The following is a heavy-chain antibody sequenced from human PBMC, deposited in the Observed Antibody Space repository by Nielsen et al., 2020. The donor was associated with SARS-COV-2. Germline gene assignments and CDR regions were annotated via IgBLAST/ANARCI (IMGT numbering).Heavy chain of an antibody. CDR1: GFTFSGHS. V-gene: IGHV3-53*05. Sequence: GGSLRLSCAASGFTFSGHSMSWVRQAPGKGLEWVSVIYSGGSTYYADSVKGRFTISRDNSKNTLYLQMNSLRAEDTAWYYCAKEGDYGDYNWFDPWGQGTLVTVSS. CDR2: IYSGGST. CDR3: AKEGDYGDYNWFDP. D-gene: IGHD4-17*01. J-gene: IGHJ5*02.